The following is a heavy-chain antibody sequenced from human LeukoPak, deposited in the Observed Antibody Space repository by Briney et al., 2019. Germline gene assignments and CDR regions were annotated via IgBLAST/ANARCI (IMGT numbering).Heavy chain of an antibody. Sequence: GGSLRLSCAASGFTFSSYAMNWVRQAPGTGLEWISGISGSGGNTYYADSVKGRFTISRDNSKNTLYLQMNSLRAEDTAVYYCAKDGLSFNDAFDIWGQGTMVTVSS. CDR2: ISGSGGNT. CDR1: GFTFSSYA. CDR3: AKDGLSFNDAFDI. V-gene: IGHV3-23*01. J-gene: IGHJ3*02.